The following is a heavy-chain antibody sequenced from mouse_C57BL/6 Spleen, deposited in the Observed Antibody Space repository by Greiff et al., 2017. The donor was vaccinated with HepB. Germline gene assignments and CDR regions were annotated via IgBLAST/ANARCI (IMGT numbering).Heavy chain of an antibody. V-gene: IGHV1-82*01. CDR2: IYPGAGDT. D-gene: IGHD1-1*01. CDR3: AISGGSTLYAMDY. CDR1: GYAFSSSW. J-gene: IGHJ4*01. Sequence: VQLQQSGPELVKPGASVKISCKASGYAFSSSWMNWVKPRPGKGLEWIGRIYPGAGDTNYNGKHKGKATLTAAKSSSTAYMQRSTLTSEDSAVYFCAISGGSTLYAMDYWGQGTSVTDSS.